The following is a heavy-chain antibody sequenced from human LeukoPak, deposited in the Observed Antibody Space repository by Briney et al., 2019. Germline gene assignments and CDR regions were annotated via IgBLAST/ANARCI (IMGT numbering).Heavy chain of an antibody. J-gene: IGHJ4*02. CDR3: ARRSLGAGSLLIDY. V-gene: IGHV3-74*01. CDR1: GCTFSSYW. CDR2: INSGGSST. D-gene: IGHD1-26*01. Sequence: PGGSLRLSCAASGCTFSSYWMHWVRQAPGKGLVWVSRINSGGSSTSYAESVKGRLTISRDNAKDTVYLQMNSLRAEDTAVYYCARRSLGAGSLLIDYWGQGTLVTVSS.